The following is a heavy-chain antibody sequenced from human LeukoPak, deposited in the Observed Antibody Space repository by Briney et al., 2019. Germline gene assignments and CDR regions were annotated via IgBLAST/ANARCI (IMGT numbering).Heavy chain of an antibody. V-gene: IGHV3-9*01. CDR3: AKALIVGATFDAFDI. Sequence: GGSLRLSCAASGFTFDDYAMHWVRQAPGKGLEWVSGISWNSGSIGYADSVKGRFTISRDNAKNSLYLQMNSLRAEDTALYYCAKALIVGATFDAFDIWGQGTMVTVSS. CDR2: ISWNSGSI. J-gene: IGHJ3*02. CDR1: GFTFDDYA. D-gene: IGHD1-26*01.